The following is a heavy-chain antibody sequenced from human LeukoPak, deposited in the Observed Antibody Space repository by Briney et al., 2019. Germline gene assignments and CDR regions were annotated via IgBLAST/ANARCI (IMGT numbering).Heavy chain of an antibody. CDR1: GYTFTGYY. V-gene: IGHV1-2*06. Sequence: ASVKVSCKASGYTFTGYYMHWVRQAPGQGLEWMGRINPNSGGTNYAQKFQGRVTMTRDTSISTAYMELSSLRSEDTAVYYCARGRNKRQYSSPPEDYWGQGTLVTVSS. J-gene: IGHJ4*02. CDR3: ARGRNKRQYSSPPEDY. CDR2: INPNSGGT. D-gene: IGHD6-6*01.